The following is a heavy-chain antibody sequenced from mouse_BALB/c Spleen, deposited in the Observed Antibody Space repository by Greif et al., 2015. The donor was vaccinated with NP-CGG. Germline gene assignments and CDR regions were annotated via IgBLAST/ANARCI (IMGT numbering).Heavy chain of an antibody. CDR2: INSNGGST. J-gene: IGHJ2*01. CDR3: ARHYYGYVLYFDY. D-gene: IGHD1-2*01. Sequence: EVQLVESGGGLVQPGGSLKLPCAASGFTFSSYGMSWVRQTPDKRLELVATINSNGGSTYYPDSVKGRFTISRDNAKNTLYLQMSSLKSEDTAMYYCARHYYGYVLYFDYWGQGTTLTVSS. V-gene: IGHV5-6-3*01. CDR1: GFTFSSYG.